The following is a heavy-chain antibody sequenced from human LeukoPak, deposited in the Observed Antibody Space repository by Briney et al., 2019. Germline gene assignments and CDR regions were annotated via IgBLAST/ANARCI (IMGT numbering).Heavy chain of an antibody. D-gene: IGHD1-26*01. V-gene: IGHV3-48*01. CDR1: GFTFSSYS. CDR2: ISSSSSTI. CDR3: ARDKGPHSGSYFYY. J-gene: IGHJ4*02. Sequence: GGSLRLSCAASGFTFSSYSMNWVRQAPGKGLEWVSYISSSSSTIYYADSVKGRFTISRDNAENSLYLQMNSLRAEDTAVYYCARDKGPHSGSYFYYWGQGTLVTVSS.